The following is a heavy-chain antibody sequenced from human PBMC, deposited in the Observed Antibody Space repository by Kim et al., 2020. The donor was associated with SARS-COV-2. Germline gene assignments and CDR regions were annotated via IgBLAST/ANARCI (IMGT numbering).Heavy chain of an antibody. Sequence: GGSLRLSCAASGFTFSNAWMSWVRQAPGKGLEWVGRIKSKTDGGTTDYAAPVKGRFTISRDDSKNTLYLQMNSLKTEDTAVYYCTTDRFSLKAYYYDSSGRPPFDYWGQGTLVTVSS. CDR3: TTDRFSLKAYYYDSSGRPPFDY. CDR2: IKSKTDGGTT. V-gene: IGHV3-15*01. J-gene: IGHJ4*02. CDR1: GFTFSNAW. D-gene: IGHD3-22*01.